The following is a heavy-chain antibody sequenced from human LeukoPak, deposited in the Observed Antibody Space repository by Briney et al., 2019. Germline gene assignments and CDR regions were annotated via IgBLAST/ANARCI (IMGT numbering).Heavy chain of an antibody. CDR1: GFTFSSYA. V-gene: IGHV3-30-3*01. CDR3: ARAPIAAAGSAFFPTTARGAFDI. Sequence: PGGSLRLSCAASGFTFSSYAMHWVRQAPGKGLEWVAVISYDGSNKYYADSVKGRFTISRDNSKNTLYLQMNSLRAEDTAVYYCARAPIAAAGSAFFPTTARGAFDIWGQGTMVTVSS. CDR2: ISYDGSNK. J-gene: IGHJ3*02. D-gene: IGHD6-13*01.